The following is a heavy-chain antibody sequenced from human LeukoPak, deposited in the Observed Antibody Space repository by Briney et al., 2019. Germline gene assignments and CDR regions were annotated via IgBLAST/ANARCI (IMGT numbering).Heavy chain of an antibody. V-gene: IGHV1-58*02. Sequence: GASVKVSCKASGFTFTSSAMQWVRQARGQRLEWIGWIVVGSGNTNYAQKFQERVTITRDMSTSTAYMELSSLRSEDTAVYYCAAVGSGSYYTPHWYFDLWGRGTLVTVSS. D-gene: IGHD3-10*01. CDR1: GFTFTSSA. J-gene: IGHJ2*01. CDR3: AAVGSGSYYTPHWYFDL. CDR2: IVVGSGNT.